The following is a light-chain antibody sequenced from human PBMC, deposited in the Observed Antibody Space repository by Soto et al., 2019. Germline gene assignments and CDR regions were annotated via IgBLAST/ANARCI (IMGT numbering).Light chain of an antibody. J-gene: IGLJ2*01. CDR1: SSDVGGYNY. V-gene: IGLV2-14*01. Sequence: QSALTQPASVSGSPGQSITISCTGTSSDVGGYNYVSWYQQHPGKAPKLMIYDVSNRPSGVSNRFSGSKSGNTASLTISGLQAEDDVDYYCSSYTSSSTLGVFGGGTKLTVL. CDR2: DVS. CDR3: SSYTSSSTLGV.